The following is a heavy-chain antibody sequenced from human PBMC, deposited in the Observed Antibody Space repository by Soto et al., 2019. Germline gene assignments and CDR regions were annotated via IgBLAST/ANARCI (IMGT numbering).Heavy chain of an antibody. V-gene: IGHV4-61*01. D-gene: IGHD3-3*01. CDR1: GGSFKSGSYS. CDR2: VYHTGRT. Sequence: SETLSLTCTVSGGSFKSGSYSWNWIRQPPGKGLEWIGYVYHTGRTSYNPSLKSRVSISMDTSKNQFSLNLDSVTAADTAVYFCARDFAYFDSWGQGTLVTVS. CDR3: ARDFAYFDS. J-gene: IGHJ4*02.